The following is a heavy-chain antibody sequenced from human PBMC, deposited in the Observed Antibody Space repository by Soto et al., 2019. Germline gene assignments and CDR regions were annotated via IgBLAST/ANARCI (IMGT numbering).Heavy chain of an antibody. CDR1: GGSISSYY. CDR2: IYYSGST. J-gene: IGHJ4*02. D-gene: IGHD5-18*01. CDR3: ARRYGSRFDY. Sequence: QVQLQESGPGLVKPSETLSLTCTVSGGSISSYYWSWIRQPPGKGLEWIGYIYYSGSTNYNPSLKSRVTISVDTSKHQFSLNLSSVTAADTAVYYCARRYGSRFDYWGQGTLVTVSS. V-gene: IGHV4-59*08.